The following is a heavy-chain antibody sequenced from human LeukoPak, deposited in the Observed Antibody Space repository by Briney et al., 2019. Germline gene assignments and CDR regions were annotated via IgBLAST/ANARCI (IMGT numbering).Heavy chain of an antibody. CDR2: INPNRGGT. Sequence: ASVKVSCKASGYTFTGYYLHWVRQAPGQGLEWMGWINPNRGGTDYAQKFQGGVTMTRDTSITTAYMELSSLRSDDTAVYYCARGASLPTALFDSWGQGTLVTVSS. D-gene: IGHD2-2*01. CDR3: ARGASLPTALFDS. V-gene: IGHV1-2*02. J-gene: IGHJ4*02. CDR1: GYTFTGYY.